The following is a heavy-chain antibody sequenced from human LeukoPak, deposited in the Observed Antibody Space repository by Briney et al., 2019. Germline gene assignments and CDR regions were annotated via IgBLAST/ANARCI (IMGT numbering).Heavy chain of an antibody. Sequence: GASVTLSCTASGGTFSSYAISWVRQAPGQGLEWMGVIFYIFSTKNYAHPLQGRVTITTDESKNTAYMELSSLRSEDTAVYFCASPRGYCSSSSCRYDYLGQGTPVT. CDR3: ASPRGYCSSSSCRYDY. J-gene: IGHJ4*02. D-gene: IGHD2-2*01. V-gene: IGHV1-69*05. CDR1: GGTFSSYA. CDR2: IFYIFSTK.